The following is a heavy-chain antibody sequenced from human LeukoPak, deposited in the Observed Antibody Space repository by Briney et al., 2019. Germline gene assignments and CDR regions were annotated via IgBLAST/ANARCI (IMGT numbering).Heavy chain of an antibody. D-gene: IGHD3-10*01. CDR1: GFTFGDYG. CDR2: IRSKVYGGTT. Sequence: GGSLRLSCTASGFTFGDYGMSWVRQAPGKGLEWVGFIRSKVYGGTTEYAASVKGRFTISRGDSKSIAYLQMNSLKTEDTAVYCTGSFGELSFFDHWGQGTLVTVSS. CDR3: GSFGELSFFDH. V-gene: IGHV3-49*04. J-gene: IGHJ4*02.